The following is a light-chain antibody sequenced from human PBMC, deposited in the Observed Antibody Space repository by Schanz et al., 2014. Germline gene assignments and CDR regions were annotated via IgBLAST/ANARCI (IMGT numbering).Light chain of an antibody. Sequence: QSSLTQPASVSGSPGQSITISCTGTSSDVGGYNYVSWYQQHPGKAPKLIIYDVSNRPSGVPDRFSGSKSGNTASLTVSGLQAEDEADYYCSSYAGRNNLKVFGGGTKLTVL. V-gene: IGLV2-8*01. CDR3: SSYAGRNNLKV. CDR1: SSDVGGYNY. CDR2: DVS. J-gene: IGLJ2*01.